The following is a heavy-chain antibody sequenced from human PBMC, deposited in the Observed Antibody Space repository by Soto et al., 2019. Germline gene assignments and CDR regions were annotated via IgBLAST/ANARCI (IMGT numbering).Heavy chain of an antibody. V-gene: IGHV3-23*01. CDR1: GFTFSINA. Sequence: FRLSCATSGFTFSINALSWVRQAPGKGLEWVSAISANGQGIYYADSVRGRFSISRDNSRNTVFLHMESMRAEDTAVYYCAKDRDYYASSGYYGTLDYWGQGNVVTVP. D-gene: IGHD3-22*01. CDR2: ISANGQGI. J-gene: IGHJ4*02. CDR3: AKDRDYYASSGYYGTLDY.